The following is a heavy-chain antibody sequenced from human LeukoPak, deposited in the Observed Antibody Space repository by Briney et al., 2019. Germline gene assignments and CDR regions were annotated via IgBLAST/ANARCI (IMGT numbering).Heavy chain of an antibody. CDR2: IYYSGST. J-gene: IGHJ4*02. Sequence: SETLSLTCTVSGGSISSYYWSWIRQPPGEGLEWIGYIYYSGSTNYNPSLKSRVTISVDTSKNQFSLKLSSVTAADTAVYYCARQLVGSGSYYFDYWGQGTLVTVSS. V-gene: IGHV4-59*08. CDR3: ARQLVGSGSYYFDY. CDR1: GGSISSYY. D-gene: IGHD1-26*01.